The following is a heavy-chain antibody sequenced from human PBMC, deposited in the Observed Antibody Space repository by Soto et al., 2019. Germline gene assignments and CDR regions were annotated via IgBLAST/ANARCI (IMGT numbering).Heavy chain of an antibody. CDR1: GFTFNNAW. CDR3: TTPILRGDRGAFDI. CDR2: IKSKTDGGTT. Sequence: EVQLVESGGGLVKPGGSLRLSCAASGFTFNNAWMNWVRQAPGKGLEWVGRIKSKTDGGTTDYAAPVKGRFTISKDDSKNTLYLQMNSLKTEDTAVYYCTTPILRGDRGAFDIWGQGTMVTVSS. D-gene: IGHD3-10*01. V-gene: IGHV3-15*07. J-gene: IGHJ3*02.